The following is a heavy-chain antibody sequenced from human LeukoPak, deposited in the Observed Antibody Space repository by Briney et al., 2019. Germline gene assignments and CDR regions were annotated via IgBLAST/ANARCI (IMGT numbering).Heavy chain of an antibody. J-gene: IGHJ3*02. CDR1: GFTFSSYW. D-gene: IGHD2-2*01. CDR3: ARGRYCSSTSCDAFDI. V-gene: IGHV3-74*01. CDR2: LNTGGSIT. Sequence: GGSLRLSCAASGFTFSSYWMHWVRQGPGKGLVWVSRLNTGGSITSYADSVKGRFTISRDNAKNTLYLQMNSLRAEDTAVYYCARGRYCSSTSCDAFDIWGQGALVTVSS.